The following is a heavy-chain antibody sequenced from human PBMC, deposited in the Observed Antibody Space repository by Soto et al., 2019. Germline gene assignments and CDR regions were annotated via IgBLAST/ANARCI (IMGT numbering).Heavy chain of an antibody. Sequence: EVQLVESGGGLVQPGGSLRLSCAAPGFTFSSYSMNWVRQAPGKGLEWVSYISSSSSTIYYADSVKGRFTISRDNAKNSLYLQMNSLRAEDTAVYYCARARGDYTIYYYYYYMDVWGKGTTVTVSS. J-gene: IGHJ6*03. D-gene: IGHD4-17*01. V-gene: IGHV3-48*01. CDR1: GFTFSSYS. CDR3: ARARGDYTIYYYYYYMDV. CDR2: ISSSSSTI.